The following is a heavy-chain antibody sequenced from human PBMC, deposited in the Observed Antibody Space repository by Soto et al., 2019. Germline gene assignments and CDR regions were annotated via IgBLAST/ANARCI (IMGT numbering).Heavy chain of an antibody. CDR1: GGSISSGDYY. CDR2: IYYSGST. D-gene: IGHD2-15*01. Sequence: SETLSLTCTVSGGSISSGDYYWSWIRQPPGKGLEWIGYIYYSGSTYYNPSLKSRVTISVDTSKNQFSLKLSSVTAADTAVYYCARALGCSGGSCYSVWFDPWGQGTLVTVSS. J-gene: IGHJ5*02. V-gene: IGHV4-30-4*01. CDR3: ARALGCSGGSCYSVWFDP.